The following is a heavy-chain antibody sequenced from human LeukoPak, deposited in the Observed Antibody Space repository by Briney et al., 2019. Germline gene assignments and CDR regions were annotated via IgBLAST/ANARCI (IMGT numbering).Heavy chain of an antibody. Sequence: ASVKVSCKXSGYTFTCYYMHWVRQAPGQGLEWMGRINPNSGGTNYAQKFQGRVTMTRDTSISTAYMELSRLRSDDTAVYYCAVTYYYDSSGYYYGLAFDYWGQGTLVTVSS. CDR1: GYTFTCYY. J-gene: IGHJ4*02. CDR3: AVTYYYDSSGYYYGLAFDY. CDR2: INPNSGGT. V-gene: IGHV1-2*06. D-gene: IGHD3-22*01.